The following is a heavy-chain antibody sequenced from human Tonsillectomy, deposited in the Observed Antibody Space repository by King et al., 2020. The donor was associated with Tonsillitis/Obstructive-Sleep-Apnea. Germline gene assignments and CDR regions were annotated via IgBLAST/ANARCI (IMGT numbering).Heavy chain of an antibody. CDR3: ARGYYVDSAGYSAPDY. J-gene: IGHJ4*02. V-gene: IGHV4-31*03. CDR2: IYNSGST. CDR1: GGSIISGGYY. D-gene: IGHD3-22*01. Sequence: QLQESGPGLVKPSQTLSLTCTVSGGSIISGGYYWSWIRQHSGKGLEWIGYIYNSGSTYYNPSLKSRVNMSVDTSKIQFSLKLSSVTAADTAVYYCARGYYVDSAGYSAPDYWGPGTLVTVSS.